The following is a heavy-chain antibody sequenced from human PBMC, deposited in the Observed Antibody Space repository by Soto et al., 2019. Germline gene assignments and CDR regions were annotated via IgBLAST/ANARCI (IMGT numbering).Heavy chain of an antibody. CDR3: ARGRYGDY. CDR1: GYGFTTYG. V-gene: IGHV1-18*01. CDR2: ISAHHGNT. D-gene: IGHD1-1*01. J-gene: IGHJ4*02. Sequence: QVHLVQSGAEVKKPGSSVKVSCKGSGYGFTTYGITWVRQAPGQGLEWMAWISAHHGNTNYAQKLQGRVTVTRDTSTSTAYMELRSLRSDDTAVYYCARGRYGDYWGQGALVTVSS.